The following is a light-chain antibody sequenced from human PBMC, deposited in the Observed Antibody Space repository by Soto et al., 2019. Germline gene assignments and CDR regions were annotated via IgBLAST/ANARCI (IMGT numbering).Light chain of an antibody. Sequence: EIVLTRSPGTLSLSPGERATLSCRASQSVSSGYLAWYQHKPGQAPRLLIFGASIRSAGIPDRFTGSGSGADFTLTISRLEPEDFAVYYCQQYGSSPRTFGQGTKVEIK. V-gene: IGKV3-20*01. CDR2: GAS. J-gene: IGKJ1*01. CDR3: QQYGSSPRT. CDR1: QSVSSGY.